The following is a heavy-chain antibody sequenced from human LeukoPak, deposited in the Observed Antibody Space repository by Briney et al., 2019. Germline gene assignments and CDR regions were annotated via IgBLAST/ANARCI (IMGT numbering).Heavy chain of an antibody. CDR1: GGTFSSYA. Sequence: GASVKVSCKASGGTFSSYAISWVRQAPGQGLEWMGRIIPILGIANYAQKFQGRVTITADKSTSTAYMELSSLRSEDTAVYYCARQSNLAPFDPWGQGTLVTVSS. J-gene: IGHJ5*02. CDR2: IIPILGIA. V-gene: IGHV1-69*04. CDR3: ARQSNLAPFDP.